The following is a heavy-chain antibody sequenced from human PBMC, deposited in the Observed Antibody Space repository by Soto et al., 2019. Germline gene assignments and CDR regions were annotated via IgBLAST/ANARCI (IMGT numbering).Heavy chain of an antibody. J-gene: IGHJ4*02. Sequence: ASVKVSCKVSGYTLTELSMHWVRQAPGKGLEWMGGFDPEDGETIYAQKFQGRVTMTEDTSTDTAYMELSSLRSEDTAVYYCATGAYYDCWSGYRCGYWVQGTLVAVGS. CDR3: ATGAYYDCWSGYRCGY. CDR2: FDPEDGET. V-gene: IGHV1-24*01. CDR1: GYTLTELS. D-gene: IGHD3-3*01.